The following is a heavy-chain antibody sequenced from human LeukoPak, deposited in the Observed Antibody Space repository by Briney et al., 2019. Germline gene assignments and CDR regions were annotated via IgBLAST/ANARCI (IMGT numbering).Heavy chain of an antibody. J-gene: IGHJ4*02. CDR2: ISGSGGST. Sequence: GGSLRLSCAASGFTFSSYGMSWVRQAPGKGLEWVSAISGSGGSTYYADSVKGRFTISRDNSKNTLYLQMNSLRAEDTAVYYCAKVPGYDSSGYYHYWGQGTLVTVSS. D-gene: IGHD3-22*01. V-gene: IGHV3-23*01. CDR1: GFTFSSYG. CDR3: AKVPGYDSSGYYHY.